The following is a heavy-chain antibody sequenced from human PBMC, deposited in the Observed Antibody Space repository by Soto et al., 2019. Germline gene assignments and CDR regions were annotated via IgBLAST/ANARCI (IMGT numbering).Heavy chain of an antibody. V-gene: IGHV1-46*01. CDR2: INPSGGST. J-gene: IGHJ6*02. Sequence: ASVKVSCKASGYTFTTYHMHWVRQAPGQGLEWMGIINPSGGSTSYEQKFQGRVTMTRDTSTSTVYMELSSLRSEDTAIYYCARVEAVAGIYNYHGLDVWGQGTAVTVSS. D-gene: IGHD6-19*01. CDR1: GYTFTTYH. CDR3: ARVEAVAGIYNYHGLDV.